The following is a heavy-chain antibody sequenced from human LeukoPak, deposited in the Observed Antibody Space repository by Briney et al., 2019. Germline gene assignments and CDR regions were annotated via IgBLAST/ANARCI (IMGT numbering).Heavy chain of an antibody. V-gene: IGHV2-5*02. J-gene: IGHJ4*02. CDR3: AHSEGYYDILTGYYYLVYFDY. CDR1: GFSLSTSGVG. D-gene: IGHD3-9*01. Sequence: SGPTLVNPTQTLTLTCTFSGFSLSTSGVGVGWIRQPPGKALEWLALIYWDDDKRYSPSLKSRLTITKDTSKNQVVLTMTNMDPVDTATYYCAHSEGYYDILTGYYYLVYFDYWGQGTLVTVSS. CDR2: IYWDDDK.